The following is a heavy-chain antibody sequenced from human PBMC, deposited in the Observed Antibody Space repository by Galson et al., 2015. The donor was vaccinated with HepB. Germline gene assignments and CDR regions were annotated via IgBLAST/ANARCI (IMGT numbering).Heavy chain of an antibody. D-gene: IGHD6-13*01. J-gene: IGHJ5*02. Sequence: SVKVSCKASGYTFTSYYMHWVRQAPGQGLEWMGIINPSGGSTSYAQKFQGRVTMTRDTSTSTVYMELSSLRSEDTAVYYCAILRSYSSSWYGPSSGFDPWGQGTLVTVSS. CDR3: AILRSYSSSWYGPSSGFDP. CDR2: INPSGGST. CDR1: GYTFTSYY. V-gene: IGHV1-46*01.